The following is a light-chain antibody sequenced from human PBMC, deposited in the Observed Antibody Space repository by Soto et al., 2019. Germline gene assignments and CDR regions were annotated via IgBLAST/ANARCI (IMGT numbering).Light chain of an antibody. J-gene: IGLJ1*01. Sequence: QSVLTQPPSASGTPGQRVTMSCSGGRSDIGSNTVDWYQQLPGTAPKLLIYSNNQRPSGVPDRFSGSKSGTSASLAISRLQSEDEADYYCCSYAGSPFYVFGTGTKVTVL. V-gene: IGLV1-44*01. CDR2: SNN. CDR3: CSYAGSPFYV. CDR1: RSDIGSNT.